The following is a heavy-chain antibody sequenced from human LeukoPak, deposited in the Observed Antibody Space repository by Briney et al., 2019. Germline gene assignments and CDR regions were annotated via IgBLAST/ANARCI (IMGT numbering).Heavy chain of an antibody. V-gene: IGHV3-23*01. Sequence: GGSLRLSCAASGFTFSSYAMTWVCQAPGKGLEWVSGISGSGGTTYYADSVKGRFTISRDNSKKTLYLQMNSLRVEDTAVYYCAKDPGYTSGWYNDYRGQGTLVTVSS. CDR1: GFTFSSYA. D-gene: IGHD6-19*01. CDR2: ISGSGGTT. CDR3: AKDPGYTSGWYNDY. J-gene: IGHJ4*02.